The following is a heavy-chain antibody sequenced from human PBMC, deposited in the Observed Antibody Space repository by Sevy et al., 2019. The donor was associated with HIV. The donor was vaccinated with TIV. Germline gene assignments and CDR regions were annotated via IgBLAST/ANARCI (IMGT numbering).Heavy chain of an antibody. CDR2: ISFDGSSK. D-gene: IGHD1-26*01. V-gene: IGHV3-30*18. CDR1: GFSFSGYY. Sequence: GGSLRLSCAASGFSFSGYYIHWVRQAPGKGLEWVAVISFDGSSKYYADSVKGRFTISRDNSKNTLFLQMNSLRAEDTAVYYCAKEGAYSYTTYFDYWGQGTVVTVSS. J-gene: IGHJ4*01. CDR3: AKEGAYSYTTYFDY.